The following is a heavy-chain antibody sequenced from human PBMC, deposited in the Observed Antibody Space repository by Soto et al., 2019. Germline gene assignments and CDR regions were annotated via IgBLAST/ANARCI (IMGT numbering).Heavy chain of an antibody. CDR3: AIEAPYYDSSGYLGY. CDR1: GGSISSYY. J-gene: IGHJ4*02. D-gene: IGHD3-22*01. V-gene: IGHV4-59*12. CDR2: IYYSGST. Sequence: SETLSLTCTVSGGSISSYYWSWIRQPPGKGLEWIGYIYYSGSTNYNPSLKSRVTISVDTSKNQFSLKLSSVTAADTAVYYCAIEAPYYDSSGYLGYWGQGTLVTVSS.